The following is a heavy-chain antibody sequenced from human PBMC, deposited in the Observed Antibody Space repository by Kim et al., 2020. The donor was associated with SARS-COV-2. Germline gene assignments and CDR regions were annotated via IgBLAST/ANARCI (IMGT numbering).Heavy chain of an antibody. CDR2: T. V-gene: IGHV1-3*01. D-gene: IGHD6-25*01. CDR3: SRGGYIAAAGDY. Sequence: TKYSQKFQGRVTITRDTSATTVYMELSSLRSEDTAIYYCSRGGYIAAAGDYWGQGTLVTVSS. J-gene: IGHJ4*02.